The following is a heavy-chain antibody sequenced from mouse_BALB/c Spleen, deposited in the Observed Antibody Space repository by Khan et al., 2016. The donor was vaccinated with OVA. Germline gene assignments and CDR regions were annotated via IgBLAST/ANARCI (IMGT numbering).Heavy chain of an antibody. D-gene: IGHD2-4*01. Sequence: EVQLQESGPGLVKPSQSLSLTCTVTGYSITSEYTWNWIRQFPGNKLEWMGFISYSENTRYNPSLKSRISITRDTSKNQFFLQLNSVTSEDTATYYCARKDYYDYDPFPYGGQGTLVTVSA. CDR2: ISYSENT. CDR1: GYSITSEYT. CDR3: ARKDYYDYDPFPY. J-gene: IGHJ3*01. V-gene: IGHV3-2*02.